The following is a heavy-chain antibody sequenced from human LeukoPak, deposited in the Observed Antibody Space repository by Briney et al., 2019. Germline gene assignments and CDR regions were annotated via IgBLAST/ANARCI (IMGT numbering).Heavy chain of an antibody. CDR3: ARGRYSSSSFPFDP. CDR1: GGTFSSYA. J-gene: IGHJ5*02. Sequence: GASVKVSCKASGGTFSSYAISWVRQAPGQGLEWMGGIIPIFGTANYAQKFQGRVTITTDESTSTAYMELSSLRSEDTAVYYCARGRYSSSSFPFDPWGQGTLVTVSS. V-gene: IGHV1-69*05. D-gene: IGHD6-6*01. CDR2: IIPIFGTA.